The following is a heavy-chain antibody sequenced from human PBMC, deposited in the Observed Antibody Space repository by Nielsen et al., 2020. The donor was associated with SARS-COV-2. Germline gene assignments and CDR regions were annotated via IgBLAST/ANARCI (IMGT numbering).Heavy chain of an antibody. CDR1: GYTFTGSY. Sequence: ASVKVSCKASGYTFTGSYMHWVRQAPGQGLEWMGWINPNSGGTNYAQKFQGRVTMTRDTSISTAYMELSRLRSDDTAVYYCARTGIAVAGIDFDYWGQGTLVTVSS. V-gene: IGHV1-2*02. CDR2: INPNSGGT. D-gene: IGHD6-19*01. J-gene: IGHJ4*02. CDR3: ARTGIAVAGIDFDY.